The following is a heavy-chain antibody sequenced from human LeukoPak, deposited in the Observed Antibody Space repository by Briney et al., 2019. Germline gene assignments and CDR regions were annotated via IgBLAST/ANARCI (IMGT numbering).Heavy chain of an antibody. D-gene: IGHD3-16*01. CDR2: IYDRGPA. CDR1: GYAIISGGFS. V-gene: IGHV4-30-2*01. CDR3: ARWGSATWYYYGMDV. J-gene: IGHJ6*02. Sequence: SQTLSLTCTVSGYAIISGGFSWNWIRQPPGKGLEWIGCIYDRGPAHYNPSLKSRFTISVDRPKNQFSLKLSSVTAADTAVYYCARWGSATWYYYGMDVWGQGTTVTVSS.